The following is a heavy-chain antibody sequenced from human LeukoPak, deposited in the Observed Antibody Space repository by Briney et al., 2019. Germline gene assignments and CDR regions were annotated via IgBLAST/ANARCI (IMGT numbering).Heavy chain of an antibody. CDR2: MNSDGSTT. Sequence: PGGSLRLSCAASGFTFSRDWMHWVRQAPGKGLVWVSRMNSDGSTTNYADSVKGRFTISRDNSKNMLYLEVNSLRAEDTAVYYCARGSSANGGDYWGQGTLVTVSS. CDR3: ARGSSANGGDY. J-gene: IGHJ4*02. V-gene: IGHV3-74*01. CDR1: GFTFSRDW. D-gene: IGHD2-8*01.